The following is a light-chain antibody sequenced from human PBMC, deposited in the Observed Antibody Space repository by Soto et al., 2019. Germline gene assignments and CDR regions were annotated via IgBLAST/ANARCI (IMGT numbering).Light chain of an antibody. Sequence: DVQMTQSPSSLSAFVGDRVTITCRASQGIAPYLAWFQQKPGKVPKLLIYATSTLQSGVPSRFSGSGSGTDFTLTINRLQPEDVGSYYCQKYNSAPHTFGGGTKVEIK. CDR1: QGIAPY. J-gene: IGKJ4*01. CDR3: QKYNSAPHT. V-gene: IGKV1-27*01. CDR2: ATS.